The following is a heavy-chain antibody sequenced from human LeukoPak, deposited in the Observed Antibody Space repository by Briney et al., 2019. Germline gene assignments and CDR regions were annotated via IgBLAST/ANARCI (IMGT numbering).Heavy chain of an antibody. CDR3: AKDSGSYGGNSVDY. CDR1: GFTFSSYA. V-gene: IGHV3-23*01. CDR2: ISGSGGST. J-gene: IGHJ4*02. Sequence: QPGGSLRLSCAASGFTFSSYAMSWVRQAPGKGLEWVSAISGSGGSTYYADSVKGRFTISRDNAKNSLYLQMNSLRAEDTALYYCAKDSGSYGGNSVDYWGQGTLVTVSS. D-gene: IGHD4-23*01.